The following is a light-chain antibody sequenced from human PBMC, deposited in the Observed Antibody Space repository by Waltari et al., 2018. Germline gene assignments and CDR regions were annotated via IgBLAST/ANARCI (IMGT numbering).Light chain of an antibody. CDR1: SGHSTYA. Sequence: QLVLTQSPSASASLGASVKLTCTLSSGHSTYAIAWHQQQPEKGPRYLMKLNSDGTYTKGDGIPDRFSVSSSGAERYLTISSRQSEDAADYYCQAWGTGIVFGTGTKVTVL. J-gene: IGLJ1*01. CDR2: LNSDGTY. V-gene: IGLV4-69*01. CDR3: QAWGTGIV.